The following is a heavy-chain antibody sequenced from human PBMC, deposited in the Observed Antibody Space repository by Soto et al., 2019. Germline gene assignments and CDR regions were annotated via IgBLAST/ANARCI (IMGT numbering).Heavy chain of an antibody. Sequence: EVQLLESGGGSVQPGESLRVSCAASGFTFSTYAMSWVRQAPGKGLEWVSGISGAGDTTYYADSVKGRFTISRDNSKNTLFLHINSLRADDTAVYYCAKDLSPGRGFGLGHWGQGTQVTVSS. CDR2: ISGAGDTT. CDR1: GFTFSTYA. J-gene: IGHJ5*02. V-gene: IGHV3-23*01. CDR3: AKDLSPGRGFGLGH. D-gene: IGHD3-3*01.